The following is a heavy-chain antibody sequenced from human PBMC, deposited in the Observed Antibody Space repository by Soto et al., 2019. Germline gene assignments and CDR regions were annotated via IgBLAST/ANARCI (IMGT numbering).Heavy chain of an antibody. CDR2: ISYDGSNK. D-gene: IGHD3-3*01. V-gene: IGHV3-30-3*01. J-gene: IGHJ5*02. CDR1: GFTFSSYA. CDR3: ASGYDFWSGYSSGWFDP. Sequence: GGSLRLSCAASGFTFSSYAMHWVRQAPGKGLEWVAVISYDGSNKYYADSVKGRFTISRDNSKNTLYLQMNSLRAEDTAVYYCASGYDFWSGYSSGWFDPWGQGTLVTVSS.